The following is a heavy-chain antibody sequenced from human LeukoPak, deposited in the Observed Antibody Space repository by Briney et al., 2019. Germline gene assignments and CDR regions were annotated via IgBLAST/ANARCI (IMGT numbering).Heavy chain of an antibody. CDR1: GGSISSGDYY. Sequence: PSETLSLTCTVSGGSISSGDYYWSWIRQPPGKGLEWIGYIYYSGSTYYNPSLKSRVTISVDTSKNQFSLKLSSVTAADTAVYYCARDKVTTGWFDPWGQGTLVTVSS. V-gene: IGHV4-30-4*01. J-gene: IGHJ5*02. CDR3: ARDKVTTGWFDP. D-gene: IGHD4-11*01. CDR2: IYYSGST.